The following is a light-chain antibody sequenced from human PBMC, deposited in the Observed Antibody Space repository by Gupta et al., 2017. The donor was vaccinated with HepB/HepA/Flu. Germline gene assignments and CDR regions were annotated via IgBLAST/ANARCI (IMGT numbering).Light chain of an antibody. CDR3: AAWDDSMKAVV. CDR1: TSNSGSNY. Sequence: QSVLSHPPSVSGTPRQRVTISCSGSTSNSGSNYVFWYYQVPGTSPKILMFRDNQRPSGVADRVPCSKSGTSVSRDIRVLRSEDEAEDDCAAWDDSMKAVVFGGGTKLTVL. CDR2: RDN. V-gene: IGLV1-47*01. J-gene: IGLJ2*01.